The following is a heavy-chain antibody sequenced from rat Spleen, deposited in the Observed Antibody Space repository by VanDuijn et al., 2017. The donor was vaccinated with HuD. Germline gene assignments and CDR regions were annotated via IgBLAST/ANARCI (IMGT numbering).Heavy chain of an antibody. Sequence: EVQLVESGGGLVQPGNSLKLSCVVSGFTFSDYAMAWVRQSPKKGLEWVATIIYDGSSTYYRDSVKGRFTTSRDNAKSTLYLQMNSLRSEDTATYYCTRERSRGMYTTDYGNWFAYWGQGTLVTVSS. CDR1: GFTFSDYA. V-gene: IGHV5-17*01. J-gene: IGHJ3*01. CDR3: TRERSRGMYTTDYGNWFAY. CDR2: IIYDGSST. D-gene: IGHD1-6*01.